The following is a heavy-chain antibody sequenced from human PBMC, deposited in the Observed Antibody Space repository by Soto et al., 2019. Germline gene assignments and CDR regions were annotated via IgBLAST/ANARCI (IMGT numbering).Heavy chain of an antibody. CDR3: ARINEYNDY. V-gene: IGHV3-74*01. D-gene: IGHD1-1*01. CDR1: GFTFSSYW. CDR2: ISNDGTYT. Sequence: EVRLVESGGGLVQPGGSLRLSCAASGFTFSSYWMHWVRQAPGKGLVWVSHISNDGTYTSDADSVKGRFATSRDNARNTLYLQMNSLRADDTAVYYCARINEYNDYWGQGTLVTVSS. J-gene: IGHJ4*02.